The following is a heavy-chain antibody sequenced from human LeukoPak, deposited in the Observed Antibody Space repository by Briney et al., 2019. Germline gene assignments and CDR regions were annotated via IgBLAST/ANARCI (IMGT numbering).Heavy chain of an antibody. CDR1: GFTFSSYA. CDR2: ISGSGGST. CDR3: AKEVYYGDYVSPIDY. J-gene: IGHJ4*02. V-gene: IGHV3-23*01. Sequence: GGSLRLSCAASGFTFSSYAMSWVRQAPGKGLEWVSAISGSGGSTYYADSVKGRFTISRDNSKNTPYLQMNSLRAEDTAVYYCAKEVYYGDYVSPIDYWGQGTLVTVSS. D-gene: IGHD4-17*01.